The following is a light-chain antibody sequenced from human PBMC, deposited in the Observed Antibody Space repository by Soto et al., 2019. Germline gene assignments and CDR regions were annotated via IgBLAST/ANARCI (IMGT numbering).Light chain of an antibody. CDR3: CSYTSSSTPVV. CDR1: SSDVGGYNY. V-gene: IGLV2-14*03. Sequence: QPALTQPASVSGSPGQSITISCTGTSSDVGGYNYVSWYQQHPGKAPKLMIYDVSNRPSGVSNRFSGSKSGNTASLTISGLQAEDEADYYCCSYTSSSTPVVFGGGTKVTVL. CDR2: DVS. J-gene: IGLJ2*01.